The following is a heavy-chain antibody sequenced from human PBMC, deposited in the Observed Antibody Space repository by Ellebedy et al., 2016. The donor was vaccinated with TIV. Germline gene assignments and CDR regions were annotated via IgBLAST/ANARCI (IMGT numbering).Heavy chain of an antibody. CDR3: ARENGDLPFDY. CDR2: SRNKAHSYTT. Sequence: GESLKISCAASGFTFSDHYMDWVRQAAGKGLEWVGRSRNKAHSYTTEYAASVKGRFTISRDDSKNSLYLQMNSLKTEDTAVYFCARENGDLPFDYWGQGTLVTVSS. D-gene: IGHD4-17*01. J-gene: IGHJ4*02. V-gene: IGHV3-72*01. CDR1: GFTFSDHY.